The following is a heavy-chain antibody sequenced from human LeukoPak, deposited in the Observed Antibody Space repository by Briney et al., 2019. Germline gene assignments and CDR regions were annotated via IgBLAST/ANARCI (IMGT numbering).Heavy chain of an antibody. CDR3: AKDGLYGGYTTFDY. J-gene: IGHJ4*02. CDR1: GFTFSSYG. D-gene: IGHD5-12*01. V-gene: IGHV3-30*02. CDR2: IRYDGSNK. Sequence: GGSLRLSCAASGFTFSSYGMHWVRQAPGKGLEWVAFIRYDGSNKYYADSVKGRFTISRDNSKNTLYLQMKSLRAEDTAVYYCAKDGLYGGYTTFDYWGQGTLVTVFS.